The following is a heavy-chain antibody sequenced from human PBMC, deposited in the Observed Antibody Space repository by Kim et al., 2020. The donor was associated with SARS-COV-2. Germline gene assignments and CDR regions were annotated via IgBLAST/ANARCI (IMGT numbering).Heavy chain of an antibody. D-gene: IGHD3-3*01. V-gene: IGHV1-46*01. J-gene: IGHJ6*02. Sequence: ASVKVSCKASGYTFTSYYMHWVRQAPGQGLEWMGIINPSGGSTSYAQKFQGRVTMTRDTSTSTVYMELSSLRSEDTAVYYCARDNIDFWSGYYPIYYYYGMDVWGQGTTVTVSS. CDR1: GYTFTSYY. CDR3: ARDNIDFWSGYYPIYYYYGMDV. CDR2: INPSGGST.